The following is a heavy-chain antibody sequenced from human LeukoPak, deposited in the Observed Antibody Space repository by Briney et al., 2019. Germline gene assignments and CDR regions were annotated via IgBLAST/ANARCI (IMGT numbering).Heavy chain of an antibody. J-gene: IGHJ6*03. Sequence: NPSETLSLTCTVSGGSISSGSYYWSWIRQPAGKGLEWIGRIYTSGSTHYNPSLKSRVTISVDTSKNQFSLKLSSVTAADTAVYYCARDGLNTMVRGKIHYYYMDVWGKGTTVTISS. CDR3: ARDGLNTMVRGKIHYYYMDV. D-gene: IGHD3-10*01. CDR2: IYTSGST. CDR1: GGSISSGSYY. V-gene: IGHV4-61*02.